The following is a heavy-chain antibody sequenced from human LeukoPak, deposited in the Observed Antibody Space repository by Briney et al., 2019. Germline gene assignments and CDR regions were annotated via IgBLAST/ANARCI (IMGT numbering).Heavy chain of an antibody. CDR2: ISGSGGST. CDR3: AKDPVQLWPRYYFDY. Sequence: AGSLRLSCAASGFSISCYAMSWVSQAPGKGLEWVSGISGSGGSTYYPDFVKGRIIIFRDNYKNTLYRQTNILRSDNTAVYFCAKDPVQLWPRYYFDYWGQGTLVTVSS. CDR1: GFSISCYA. J-gene: IGHJ4*02. D-gene: IGHD5-18*01. V-gene: IGHV3-23*01.